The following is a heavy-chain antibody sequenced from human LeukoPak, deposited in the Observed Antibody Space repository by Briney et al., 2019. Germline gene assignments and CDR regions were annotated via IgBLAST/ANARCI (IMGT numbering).Heavy chain of an antibody. J-gene: IGHJ6*02. CDR3: ANPLDRSLKHYYYYGMDV. V-gene: IGHV3-23*01. CDR2: ISGRGCST. Sequence: PGRSLRLSHAASGFTFSSYAMNWVRQDPGKGMEWDSAISGRGCSTYYAESVKGRFTISRDNSKNTLYLQMNSLRAEDTAVYYCANPLDRSLKHYYYYGMDVWGQGTTVTVSS. D-gene: IGHD5/OR15-5a*01. CDR1: GFTFSSYA.